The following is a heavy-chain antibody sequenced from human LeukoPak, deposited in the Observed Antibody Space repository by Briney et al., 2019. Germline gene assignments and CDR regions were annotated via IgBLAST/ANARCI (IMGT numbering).Heavy chain of an antibody. V-gene: IGHV2-5*02. D-gene: IGHD3-22*01. J-gene: IGHJ4*02. CDR1: GFLLNTRGVG. CDR3: AHRKNYYDSSVFDN. Sequence: SGPTQVHPTRTLTLTCTFCGFLLNTRGVGVGWIRQPPGRALEWLALIYWDDDRRYSPSLKSRLTITKDTSRNQVVLTMTNMDPVDTATYFCAHRKNYYDSSVFDNWGQGTLVTVSS. CDR2: IYWDDDR.